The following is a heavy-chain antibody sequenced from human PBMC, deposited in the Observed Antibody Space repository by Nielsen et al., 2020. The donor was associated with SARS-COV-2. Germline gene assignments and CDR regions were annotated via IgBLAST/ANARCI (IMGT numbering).Heavy chain of an antibody. CDR1: GFTFSSYA. D-gene: IGHD6-25*01. Sequence: GGSLRLSCAASGFTFSSYAMSWVRQAPGKGLEWVSAISGSGGSTYYADSVKGRFTISRDNSKNTLYLQMNSLRAEDTAVYYCAKPSSSRYSVKFYFHYWGQGTRVTVSS. V-gene: IGHV3-23*01. J-gene: IGHJ4*02. CDR2: ISGSGGST. CDR3: AKPSSSRYSVKFYFHY.